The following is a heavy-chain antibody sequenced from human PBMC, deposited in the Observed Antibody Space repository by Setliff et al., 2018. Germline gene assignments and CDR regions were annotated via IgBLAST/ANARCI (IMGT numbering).Heavy chain of an antibody. CDR3: ARAHSGSDFHDPFDI. Sequence: ASVKVSCKAAGYSFTSNDINWVRQATGQGPEWMGWLNPSSGNTGYAPKFQGRVTINRSTSLSTAYMELSSLRSEDTAIYYCARAHSGSDFHDPFDIWGQGTMVTVSS. CDR1: GYSFTSND. V-gene: IGHV1-8*03. D-gene: IGHD1-26*01. J-gene: IGHJ3*02. CDR2: LNPSSGNT.